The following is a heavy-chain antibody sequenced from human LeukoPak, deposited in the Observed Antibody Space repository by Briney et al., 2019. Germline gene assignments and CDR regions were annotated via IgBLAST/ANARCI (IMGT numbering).Heavy chain of an antibody. J-gene: IGHJ4*02. V-gene: IGHV1-46*01. Sequence: ASVKVSCKASGYTFTSYYMHWVRQTPGQGLEWMGIINPSGGSTSYAQKFQGRVTMTRDMSTSTVYMELSSLRSEDTAVYYCATHEQGQVKALFDYWGQGTLVTVSS. CDR3: ATHEQGQVKALFDY. CDR2: INPSGGST. CDR1: GYTFTSYY. D-gene: IGHD1/OR15-1a*01.